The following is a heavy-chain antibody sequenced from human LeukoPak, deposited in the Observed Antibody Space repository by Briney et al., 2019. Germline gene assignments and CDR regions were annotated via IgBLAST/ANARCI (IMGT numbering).Heavy chain of an antibody. D-gene: IGHD3-22*01. Sequence: PGGSLRLSCAASGFTVSSNYMSWVRQAPGKGLEWVSVIYSGGSTYYADSVKGRYTISRDNSKNTLYLQMNSLRAEDTAVYYCAREEYDSSGYYYRGFDYWGQGTLVTVSS. CDR3: AREEYDSSGYYYRGFDY. J-gene: IGHJ4*02. V-gene: IGHV3-66*01. CDR2: IYSGGST. CDR1: GFTVSSNY.